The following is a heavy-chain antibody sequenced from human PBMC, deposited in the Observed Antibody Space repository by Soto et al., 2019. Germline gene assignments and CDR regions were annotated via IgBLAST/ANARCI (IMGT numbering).Heavy chain of an antibody. CDR3: ARQDGSALYYFDY. D-gene: IGHD6-19*01. V-gene: IGHV5-51*01. CDR1: GYTFTSYW. Sequence: GESLKISCKGSGYTFTSYWIAWVRQMPGKGLEWMGIIYPGDSDTRYSPSFQGQVSISADKSISTAYLQWSSLKASDTAMYYCARQDGSALYYFDYRGQGTLATVS. CDR2: IYPGDSDT. J-gene: IGHJ4*02.